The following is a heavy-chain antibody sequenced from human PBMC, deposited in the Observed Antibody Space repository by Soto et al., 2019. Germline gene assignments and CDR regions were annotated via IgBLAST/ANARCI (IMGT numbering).Heavy chain of an antibody. Sequence: QLPLRESGPGLVQPSETLSLTCLVSGGSINNSTYYWGWIRQPPGKGLQWIGSIYYSGATYYNPSRRIRITFSMDRSKNHFSLTLTSATAADTAIYYCATVGIVTTAVDYWGQGTLVTVSS. CDR2: IYYSGAT. CDR1: GGSINNSTYY. V-gene: IGHV4-39*02. J-gene: IGHJ4*02. CDR3: ATVGIVTTAVDY. D-gene: IGHD5-12*01.